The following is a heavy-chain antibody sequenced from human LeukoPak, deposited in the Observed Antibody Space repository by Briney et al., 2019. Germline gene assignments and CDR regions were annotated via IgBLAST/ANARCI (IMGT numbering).Heavy chain of an antibody. CDR3: AKDRFPSCTNGVCFDWFDP. J-gene: IGHJ5*02. Sequence: TGGSLRLSCAASGFTFSSYSMNWVRQAPGKGLEWVSSISSSSSYIYYADSVKGRFTISRDNSKNTLDLQMNSLRAEDTAVYYCAKDRFPSCTNGVCFDWFDPWGQGTRVTVSS. D-gene: IGHD2-8*01. CDR2: ISSSSSYI. V-gene: IGHV3-21*04. CDR1: GFTFSSYS.